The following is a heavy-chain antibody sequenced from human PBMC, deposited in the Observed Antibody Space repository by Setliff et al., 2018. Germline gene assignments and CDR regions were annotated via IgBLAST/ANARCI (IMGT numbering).Heavy chain of an antibody. D-gene: IGHD5-12*01. Sequence: ASETLSLTCTVSGGSIINSYYWSWIWQPAGKGLEWIGRISTSGNTNYNPSLKSRVTVSLDTSKNQFSLKLTSMTAADTAVYYCARDQWVRSPPLYFSYSMDVWGQGTTVTVSS. CDR2: ISTSGNT. V-gene: IGHV4-4*07. CDR3: ARDQWVRSPPLYFSYSMDV. J-gene: IGHJ6*02. CDR1: GGSIINSYY.